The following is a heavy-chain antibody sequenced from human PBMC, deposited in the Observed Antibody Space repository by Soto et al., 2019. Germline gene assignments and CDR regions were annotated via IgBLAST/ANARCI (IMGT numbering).Heavy chain of an antibody. V-gene: IGHV3-9*01. D-gene: IGHD3-16*01. J-gene: IGHJ4*02. CDR1: GFTFNDHA. CDR3: AKDSGGGVGLFDY. CDR2: LSWNSGSV. Sequence: EVQLVESGGGLVQPGRSLRLSCGASGFTFNDHAMHWVRQAPGKGLEWVSGLSWNSGSVGNADSGKGRFTISRDNAKSSVYLQMSSLRAEDTALYYCAKDSGGGVGLFDYWGQGTLVTVSS.